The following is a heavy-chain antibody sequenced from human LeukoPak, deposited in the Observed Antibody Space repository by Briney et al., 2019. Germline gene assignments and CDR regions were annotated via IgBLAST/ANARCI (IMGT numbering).Heavy chain of an antibody. Sequence: GGSLRLSCAASGFTFDDYGMSWVRQAPGKGLEWVSGINWNGGSTGYADSVKGRFTISRDNAKNSLYLQMNSLRAEDTALYHCARGRKDYYDSSGYYANAFDIWGQGTMVTVSS. D-gene: IGHD3-22*01. CDR3: ARGRKDYYDSSGYYANAFDI. CDR1: GFTFDDYG. J-gene: IGHJ3*02. CDR2: INWNGGST. V-gene: IGHV3-20*01.